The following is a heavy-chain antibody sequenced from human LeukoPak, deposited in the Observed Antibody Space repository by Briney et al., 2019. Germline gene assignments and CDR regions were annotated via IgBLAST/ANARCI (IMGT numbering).Heavy chain of an antibody. CDR1: GYTFTSYD. Sequence: GASVKVSCKASGYTFTSYDINWVRQATGQGLEWMGWLNPNSDYTGYTQQFQGRVTMTKNASISTAYMELSSLRSEDTAVYYCARGRSSSWYRRWFDPWGQGTLVTVSS. CDR2: LNPNSDYT. CDR3: ARGRSSSWYRRWFDP. J-gene: IGHJ5*02. D-gene: IGHD6-13*01. V-gene: IGHV1-8*01.